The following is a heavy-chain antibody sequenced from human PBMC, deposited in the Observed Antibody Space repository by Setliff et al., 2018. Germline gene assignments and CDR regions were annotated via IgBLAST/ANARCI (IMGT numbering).Heavy chain of an antibody. CDR2: IQHDGNIK. D-gene: IGHD2-15*01. CDR3: ARDVFCSGGSCDNWFDP. Sequence: GGSLRLSCVASGFTFSNYGMHWVRQAPGKGLEWVTYIQHDGNIKHYADSVKGRCTISRDNSKNTLYLEMNSLRAEDTAVYYCARDVFCSGGSCDNWFDPWGQGTLVTVSS. V-gene: IGHV3-30*02. CDR1: GFTFSNYG. J-gene: IGHJ5*02.